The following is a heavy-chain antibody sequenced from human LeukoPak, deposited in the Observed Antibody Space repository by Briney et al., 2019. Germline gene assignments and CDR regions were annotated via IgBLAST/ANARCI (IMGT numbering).Heavy chain of an antibody. D-gene: IGHD1-26*01. V-gene: IGHV4-59*12. CDR1: GGSISSYY. Sequence: TSETLSLTCTVSGGSISSYYWSWIRQPPGKGLEWIGYIYYSGSTNYNPSLKSRVTMSLDKSKNHLSLNLTSVTAADTAVYYCSRESGAFSPFGYWGQGTLVTVSS. CDR2: IYYSGST. J-gene: IGHJ4*02. CDR3: SRESGAFSPFGY.